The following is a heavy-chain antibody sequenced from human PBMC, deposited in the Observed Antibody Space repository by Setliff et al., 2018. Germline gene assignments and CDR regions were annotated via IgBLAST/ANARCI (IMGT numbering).Heavy chain of an antibody. V-gene: IGHV4-59*10. Sequence: SETLSLTCAVYGGSFSGYYWSWIRQPPGKRLEWIGHIYIGGSANYNPSLKSRVTMSIDTSKNQFSLNVRSVTAADTAVYYCARSFSRREKFLLDYWGQGALVTVSS. J-gene: IGHJ4*02. CDR2: IYIGGSA. CDR1: GGSFSGYY. CDR3: ARSFSRREKFLLDY.